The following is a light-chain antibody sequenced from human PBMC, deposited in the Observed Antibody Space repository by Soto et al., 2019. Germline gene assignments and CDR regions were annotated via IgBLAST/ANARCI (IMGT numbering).Light chain of an antibody. Sequence: DIVMTQSLDSLAVSLGEMATINCRSSHSVFYSSKNKNYLVWYQQKAGQPPRVLINWASTRESGVPDRFSGSGSGTEFTLTISSLQAEDVAVYYCQQYYSTPPTFGQGTKVEIK. J-gene: IGKJ2*01. V-gene: IGKV4-1*01. CDR3: QQYYSTPPT. CDR2: WAS. CDR1: HSVFYSSKNKNY.